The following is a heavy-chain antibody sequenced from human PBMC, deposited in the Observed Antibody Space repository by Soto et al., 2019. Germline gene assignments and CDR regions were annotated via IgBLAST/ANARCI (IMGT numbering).Heavy chain of an antibody. Sequence: QVQLVQSGAEVKKPGASVKVSCKASGYTFTGYYMHWVRQAPGQGLEWMGWINPNSGGTNYAQKCQGWVTMTRDTSISTAYMELSRLRSDDTAVYYCARGGYDFWSGYYTNYYYYGMDVWGQGTTVTVSS. CDR2: INPNSGGT. CDR3: ARGGYDFWSGYYTNYYYYGMDV. CDR1: GYTFTGYY. J-gene: IGHJ6*02. V-gene: IGHV1-2*04. D-gene: IGHD3-3*01.